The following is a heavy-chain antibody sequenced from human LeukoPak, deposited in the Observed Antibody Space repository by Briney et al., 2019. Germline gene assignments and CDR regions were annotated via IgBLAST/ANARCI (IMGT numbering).Heavy chain of an antibody. Sequence: SGGSLRLSCVASGFSLGDHGMSWVRQAPGKGLEWVSAISGSGGSTYYADSVKGRFTISRDNSKNTLYLQMNSLRAEDTAVYYCAKEGQQLDFDYWGQGTLVTVSS. V-gene: IGHV3-23*01. J-gene: IGHJ4*02. CDR1: GFSLGDHG. D-gene: IGHD6-13*01. CDR2: ISGSGGST. CDR3: AKEGQQLDFDY.